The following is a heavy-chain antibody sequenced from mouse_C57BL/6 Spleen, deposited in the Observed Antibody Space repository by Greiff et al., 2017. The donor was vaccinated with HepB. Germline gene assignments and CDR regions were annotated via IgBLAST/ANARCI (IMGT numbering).Heavy chain of an antibody. CDR1: GYTFTDYH. J-gene: IGHJ4*01. V-gene: IGHV1-22*01. CDR2: INPNNGGT. CDR3: AMDGSSYDYYAMDY. D-gene: IGHD1-1*01. Sequence: EVQLQQSGPELVKPGASVKMSCKASGYTFTDYHMHWVKQSHGKSLEWIGYINPNNGGTSYNQKFKGKATLTVNKSSSTAYMELRSLTSEDSAVYYCAMDGSSYDYYAMDYWGQGTSVTVSS.